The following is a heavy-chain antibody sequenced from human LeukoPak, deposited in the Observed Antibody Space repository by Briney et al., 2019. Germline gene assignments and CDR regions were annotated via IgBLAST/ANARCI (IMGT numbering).Heavy chain of an antibody. Sequence: GGSLRLSCAASGFTFSRYWMHWVRQAPGKGLMWVSRISPDGSTTLYADSVKGRFTISRDNAKNSLYLQMNSLRAEDTAVYYCARRYCTTTSCSGGNVWGQGTTVTVSS. D-gene: IGHD2-2*01. CDR3: ARRYCTTTSCSGGNV. CDR2: ISPDGSTT. V-gene: IGHV3-74*03. CDR1: GFTFSRYW. J-gene: IGHJ6*02.